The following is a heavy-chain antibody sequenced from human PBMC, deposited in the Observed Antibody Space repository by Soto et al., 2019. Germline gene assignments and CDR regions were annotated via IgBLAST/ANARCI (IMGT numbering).Heavy chain of an antibody. CDR3: ARDYQGALYGMDV. CDR2: IIPIFGTA. Sequence: ASVKVSCKASGGTFSSYAISWVRQAPGQGLEWMGGIIPIFGTANYAQKFQGRVTITADESTSTAYMELSSLRSEDTAVYYCARDYQGALYGMDVWGQGTTVTVSS. D-gene: IGHD2-2*01. J-gene: IGHJ6*02. V-gene: IGHV1-69*13. CDR1: GGTFSSYA.